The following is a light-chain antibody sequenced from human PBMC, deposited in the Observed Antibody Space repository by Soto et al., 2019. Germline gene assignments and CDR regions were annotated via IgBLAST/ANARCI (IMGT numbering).Light chain of an antibody. V-gene: IGKV3-20*01. CDR2: GAT. J-gene: IGKJ4*01. Sequence: EIVLTQSPGTLSLFPGERATLSCRASQTVVGSYLAWHQLRPGQAPRLLIYGATTRATGIPDRFNGSGSRTDFTLTITSLEPEDFAFYYCKQYGYLPPHTFGGGTRVEMK. CDR1: QTVVGSY. CDR3: KQYGYLPPHT.